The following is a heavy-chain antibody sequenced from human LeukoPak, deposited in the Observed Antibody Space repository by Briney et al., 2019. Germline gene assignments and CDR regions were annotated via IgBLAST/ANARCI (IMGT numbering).Heavy chain of an antibody. J-gene: IGHJ3*02. Sequence: PGGSLRLSCAASGFTFSSYGMHWVRQAPGKGLEWVAVICNDGSNKYYADSVKGRFTISRDNSKNTLYLQMNSLRAEDTAVYYCAKDFGSSSGYWDDAFDIWGQGTMVTVSS. CDR3: AKDFGSSSGYWDDAFDI. CDR1: GFTFSSYG. V-gene: IGHV3-30*18. D-gene: IGHD3-22*01. CDR2: ICNDGSNK.